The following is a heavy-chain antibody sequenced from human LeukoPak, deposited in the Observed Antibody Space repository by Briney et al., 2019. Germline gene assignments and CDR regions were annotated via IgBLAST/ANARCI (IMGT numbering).Heavy chain of an antibody. CDR1: GFTFSSYW. V-gene: IGHV3-7*01. D-gene: IGHD2-2*01. CDR2: IKQDRSEK. Sequence: GGSLRLSCAASGFTFSSYWMSWVRQAPGKGLEWVANIKQDRSEKYYVDSVKGRFTISRDNAKNSLYLQMNSLRAEDTAVYYCASSVVVPAAPLDYWGQGTLVTVSS. CDR3: ASSVVVPAAPLDY. J-gene: IGHJ4*02.